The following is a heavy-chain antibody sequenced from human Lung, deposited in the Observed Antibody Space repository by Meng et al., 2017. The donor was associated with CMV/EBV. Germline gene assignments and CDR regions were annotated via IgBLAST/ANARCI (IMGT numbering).Heavy chain of an antibody. CDR2: ITPSSGGT. V-gene: IGHV1-2*06. Sequence: HVQVVPSGAEVKKLGASVKVSCKAFGYSFTGYYMHWLRQAPGQGLEWVGRITPSSGGTTYAQKFQGRVTMTRDTSISTAYMELSSLRSDEAAIYYCVRANLGSADYWGQGTLVTVSS. CDR3: VRANLGSADY. CDR1: GYSFTGYY. J-gene: IGHJ4*02. D-gene: IGHD7-27*01.